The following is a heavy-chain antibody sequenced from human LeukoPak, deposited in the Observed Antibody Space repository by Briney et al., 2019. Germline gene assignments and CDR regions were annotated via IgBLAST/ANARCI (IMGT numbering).Heavy chain of an antibody. D-gene: IGHD1-26*01. CDR3: ARSSLVGASSPIDV. V-gene: IGHV3-30*02. CDR1: GFTFSSYG. Sequence: GGSLRLSCAASGFTFSSYGMHWVRQAPGKGLEWVAFIRYDGSNIYYADSVKGRFTLPRDNSKNTLYLQMNSLRAEDTAVYYCARSSLVGASSPIDVWGQGTMVTVSS. J-gene: IGHJ6*02. CDR2: IRYDGSNI.